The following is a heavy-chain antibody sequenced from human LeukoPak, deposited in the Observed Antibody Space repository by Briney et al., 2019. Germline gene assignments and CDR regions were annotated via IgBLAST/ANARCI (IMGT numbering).Heavy chain of an antibody. D-gene: IGHD5-24*01. J-gene: IGHJ3*02. CDR1: GFTFSSYG. Sequence: GGSLRLSCAASGFTFSSYGMHWVRQAPGKGLEWVAFIRYDGSNKYYADSVKGRFTISRDNSKNTLYLQMNSLRAEDTAVYYCARKDGYSLGAFDIWGQGTMVTVSS. CDR3: ARKDGYSLGAFDI. V-gene: IGHV3-30*02. CDR2: IRYDGSNK.